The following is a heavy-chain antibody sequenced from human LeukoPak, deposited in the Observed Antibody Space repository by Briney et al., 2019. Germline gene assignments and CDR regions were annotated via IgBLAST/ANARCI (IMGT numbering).Heavy chain of an antibody. CDR2: IHYDGSNN. CDR3: AKDHGSSDWYYFDY. Sequence: GGSLRLSCAASGFTFSSYAMHWVRQAPGKGLEWVAFIHYDGSNNYYADSVKGRFTISRDNSKNTLYLQMNTLRADDTAVYYCAKDHGSSDWYYFDYWGKGTTVTVSS. J-gene: IGHJ4*03. V-gene: IGHV3-30*02. CDR1: GFTFSSYA. D-gene: IGHD6-13*01.